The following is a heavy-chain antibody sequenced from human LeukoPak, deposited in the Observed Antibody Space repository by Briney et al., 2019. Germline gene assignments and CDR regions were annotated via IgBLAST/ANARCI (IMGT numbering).Heavy chain of an antibody. Sequence: GGSLRLSCAASGFTFSIYGMHWVRQAPGKGLEWVAIISYDGSNKYYADSVQGRFTISRDNAKNSLYLQTNSLRVEDTAVYYCASTTGDRDYWGQGTLVNVSS. V-gene: IGHV3-30*03. CDR2: ISYDGSNK. D-gene: IGHD7-27*01. J-gene: IGHJ4*02. CDR1: GFTFSIYG. CDR3: ASTTGDRDY.